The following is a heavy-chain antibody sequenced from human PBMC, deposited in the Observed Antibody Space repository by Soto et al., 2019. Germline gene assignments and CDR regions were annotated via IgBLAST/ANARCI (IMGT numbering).Heavy chain of an antibody. CDR2: MYHSGST. CDR3: ARGLPMGYYFDY. Sequence: PSETLSLTCAVSGGSISSGGYSWSWIRQPPGKGLEWIGYMYHSGSTYYNPSLKSRVTISIDTSKNQFSLKLSSVTAADTAVYYCARGLPMGYYFDYWGQGTLVTVSS. CDR1: GGSISSGGYS. V-gene: IGHV4-30-2*01. J-gene: IGHJ4*02. D-gene: IGHD3-16*01.